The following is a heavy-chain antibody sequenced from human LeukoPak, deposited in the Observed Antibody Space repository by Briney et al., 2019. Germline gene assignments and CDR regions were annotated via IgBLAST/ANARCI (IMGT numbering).Heavy chain of an antibody. J-gene: IGHJ5*02. CDR3: AKDFSSSWQFDP. D-gene: IGHD6-13*01. CDR2: ISYDGSNK. Sequence: GGSLRLSCAASGFTFSSYAMHWVRQAPGKGLEWVAVISYDGSNKYYADSVKGRFTISRDNTKNTLFLQMNSLRVEDTAMYYCAKDFSSSWQFDPWGQGTLVTVSS. CDR1: GFTFSSYA. V-gene: IGHV3-30-3*01.